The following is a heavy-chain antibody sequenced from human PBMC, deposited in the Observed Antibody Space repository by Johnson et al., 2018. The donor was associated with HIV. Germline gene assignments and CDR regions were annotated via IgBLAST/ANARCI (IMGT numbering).Heavy chain of an antibody. CDR3: ARDLHAFDI. CDR1: GFTFDDYA. J-gene: IGHJ3*02. CDR2: ISYDGSNK. Sequence: QVQLVESGGGLVQPGRSLRLSCAASGFTFDDYAMHWVRQAPGKGLEWVAVISYDGSNKYYADSVKGRFTISRENAKNSLYLQMNSLRAGDTAVYYCARDLHAFDIWGQGTMVTVSS. V-gene: IGHV3-30*14.